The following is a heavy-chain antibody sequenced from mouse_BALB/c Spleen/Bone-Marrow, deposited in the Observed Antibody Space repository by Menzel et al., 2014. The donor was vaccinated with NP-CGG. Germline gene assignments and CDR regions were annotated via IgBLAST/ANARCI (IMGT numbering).Heavy chain of an antibody. Sequence: EVKVVESGGGLVKPGGSLKLSYAASGFTFSSYAMSWVRQTPEKRLEWVATISSGGSYTYYPDSVKGRFTISRDNAKNTLYLQMSSLRSEDTAIYYCARQGDGYFDYWGQGTTLTVFS. J-gene: IGHJ2*01. CDR1: GFTFSSYA. CDR3: ARQGDGYFDY. V-gene: IGHV5-9-3*01. CDR2: ISSGGSYT. D-gene: IGHD2-3*01.